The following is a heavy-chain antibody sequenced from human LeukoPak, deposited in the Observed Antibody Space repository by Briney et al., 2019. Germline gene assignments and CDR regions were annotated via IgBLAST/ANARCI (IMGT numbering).Heavy chain of an antibody. J-gene: IGHJ4*02. Sequence: VSGGSISSGSYYXSWIRQPAGKGLEWIGRIYTSGSTNYNPSLKSRVTISVDTSKNQFSLKLSSVTAADTAVYYCARDRYGSGSYFDYWGQGTLVTVSS. CDR2: IYTSGST. D-gene: IGHD3-10*01. CDR1: GGSISSGSYY. CDR3: ARDRYGSGSYFDY. V-gene: IGHV4-61*02.